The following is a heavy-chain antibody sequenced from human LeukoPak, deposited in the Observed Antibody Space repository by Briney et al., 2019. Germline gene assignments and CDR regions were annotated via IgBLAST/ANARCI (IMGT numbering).Heavy chain of an antibody. CDR2: IGGDAVAT. D-gene: IGHD2-8*01. CDR3: AKDSWSRNGIYDPFDI. J-gene: IGHJ3*02. CDR1: GFTFSSYS. V-gene: IGHV3-23*01. Sequence: GGSLRLSCAASGFTFSSYSMNWVRQAPGKGLEWVSVIGGDAVATYYADSVKGRFTISRDNSRGTLSLQMNSLRPEDTAVYYCAKDSWSRNGIYDPFDIWGRGTTVTVSS.